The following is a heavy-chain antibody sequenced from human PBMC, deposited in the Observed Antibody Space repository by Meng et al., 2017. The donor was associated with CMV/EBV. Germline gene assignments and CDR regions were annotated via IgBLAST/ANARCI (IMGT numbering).Heavy chain of an antibody. CDR1: GGTFSSYA. CDR3: ARDGWDYYDSRRAFDI. J-gene: IGHJ3*02. CDR2: IIPIFGTA. D-gene: IGHD3-22*01. V-gene: IGHV1-69*12. Sequence: QVQLVQSGAEVKKPGVSVKVSCEASGGTFSSYAISWVRQAPGQGLEWMGGIIPIFGTANYAQKFQGRVTITADESTSTAYMELSSLRSEDTAVYYCARDGWDYYDSRRAFDIWGQGTMVTVSS.